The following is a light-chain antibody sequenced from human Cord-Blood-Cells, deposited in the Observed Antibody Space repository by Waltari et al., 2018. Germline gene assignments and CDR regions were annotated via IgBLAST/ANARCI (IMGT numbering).Light chain of an antibody. CDR3: QQYYSTPQT. Sequence: DIVMTQSPDSLAVSLGERATINCKSSQSVLYSSNNKNYLAWYQQKPGQPPKLLIYWASTRESGVPNRFSGSGSGTDFTLTISSLQAKDVAVYYCQQYYSTPQTFDQGP. CDR2: WAS. CDR1: QSVLYSSNNKNY. V-gene: IGKV4-1*01. J-gene: IGKJ1*01.